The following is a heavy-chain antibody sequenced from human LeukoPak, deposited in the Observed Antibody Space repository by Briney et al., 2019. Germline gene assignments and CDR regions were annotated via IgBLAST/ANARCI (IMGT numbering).Heavy chain of an antibody. V-gene: IGHV4-61*02. CDR2: ISPSGST. J-gene: IGHJ4*02. CDR3: ARWRIQYYDILTGYRMFSYFDY. CDR1: GGSINGGNYY. Sequence: PSETLSLTCTVSGGSINGGNYYWTWLRQPAGKGLEWIGRISPSGSTNHNPSLTSRVTISVDTSKNQFSLKLNFVTAADTAVYYCARWRIQYYDILTGYRMFSYFDYWGQGTLVTVSS. D-gene: IGHD3-9*01.